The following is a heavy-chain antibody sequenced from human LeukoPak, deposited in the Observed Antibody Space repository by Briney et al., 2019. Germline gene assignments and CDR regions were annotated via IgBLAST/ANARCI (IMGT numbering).Heavy chain of an antibody. CDR3: ARGRWLVDDAFDI. D-gene: IGHD6-19*01. J-gene: IGHJ3*02. CDR1: GGTFSSYT. CDR2: IIPILGIA. V-gene: IGHV1-69*02. Sequence: SVKVSCKASGGTFSSYTISWVRQAPGQGLEWMGRIIPILGIANYAQKFQGRITITADKSTSTAYMELSSLRSEDTAVYYCARGRWLVDDAFDIWGQGTMVTVSS.